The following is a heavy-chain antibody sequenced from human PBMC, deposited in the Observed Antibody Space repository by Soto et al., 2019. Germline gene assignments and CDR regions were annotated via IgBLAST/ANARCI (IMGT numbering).Heavy chain of an antibody. V-gene: IGHV2-5*02. CDR1: GFSLSTSGVG. Sequence: SGPTLVNPTQTLTLTCTFSGFSLSTSGVGVGWIRQPPGKALEWLALIYWDDDKRYSPSLKSRLTITKDTSKNQVVLTMTNMDPVDTATYYCAHKAASVQLERLDYFDYWGQGTLVTVSS. J-gene: IGHJ4*02. CDR2: IYWDDDK. D-gene: IGHD1-1*01. CDR3: AHKAASVQLERLDYFDY.